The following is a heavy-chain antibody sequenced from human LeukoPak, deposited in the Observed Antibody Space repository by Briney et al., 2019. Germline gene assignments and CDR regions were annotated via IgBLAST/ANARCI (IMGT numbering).Heavy chain of an antibody. V-gene: IGHV4-34*01. CDR2: INHSGST. CDR3: ARGYCSGGSCYSLHYYYYMDV. J-gene: IGHJ6*03. Sequence: PSETLSLTCAVYGGSFSGYYWSWIRQPPGKGLEWIGEINHSGSTNYNPSLKSRATISVDTSKNQFSLKLNSVTAADTAVYYCARGYCSGGSCYSLHYYYYMDVWGKGTTVTVSS. CDR1: GGSFSGYY. D-gene: IGHD2-15*01.